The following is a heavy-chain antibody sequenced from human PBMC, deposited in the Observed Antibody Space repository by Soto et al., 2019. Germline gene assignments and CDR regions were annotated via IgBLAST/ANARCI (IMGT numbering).Heavy chain of an antibody. V-gene: IGHV4-39*01. Sequence: QLQLQESGPGVVKPSETLSLTCSVSGGSFSSSSYYWAWIRQPPGKGLEWIGSMYYSGSPYYNLSLKSRVTISVDTSKNQFSLKLNSVTATDTAVYYCARQWGFRYNWNYLDYWGQGTLVTVSP. D-gene: IGHD1-20*01. CDR2: MYYSGSP. CDR1: GGSFSSSSYY. CDR3: ARQWGFRYNWNYLDY. J-gene: IGHJ4*02.